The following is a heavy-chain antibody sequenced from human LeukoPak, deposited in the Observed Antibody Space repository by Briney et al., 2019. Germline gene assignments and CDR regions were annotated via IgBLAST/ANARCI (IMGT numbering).Heavy chain of an antibody. CDR2: IIPILGIA. J-gene: IGHJ4*02. V-gene: IGHV1-69*02. Sequence: SVKVSCKASGGTFSSYTISWVRQAPGQGLEWMGRIIPILGIANYAQKFQGRVTITADKSTSTAYMELSSLRSEDTAVYYCARVPSDCSDGSCLEYFDYWGQGTLVTVSS. CDR3: ARVPSDCSDGSCLEYFDY. CDR1: GGTFSSYT. D-gene: IGHD2-15*01.